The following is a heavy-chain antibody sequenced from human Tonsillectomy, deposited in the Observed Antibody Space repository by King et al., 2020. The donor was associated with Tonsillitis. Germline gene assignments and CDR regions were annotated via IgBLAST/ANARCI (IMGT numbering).Heavy chain of an antibody. CDR3: AKAMVVTGLLDS. V-gene: IGHV3-23*04. J-gene: IGHJ4*02. Sequence: VQLVESGGGLVQPGGSLRLSCAASGFSFSGYAMSWVRQAPGKGLEWVSGVSNSGGVTYYADPVKGRFTISRDNSKNTLYLQMNSLRAEDTALYYCAKAMVVTGLLDSWGQGTLVTVSS. D-gene: IGHD2-21*02. CDR1: GFSFSGYA. CDR2: VSNSGGVT.